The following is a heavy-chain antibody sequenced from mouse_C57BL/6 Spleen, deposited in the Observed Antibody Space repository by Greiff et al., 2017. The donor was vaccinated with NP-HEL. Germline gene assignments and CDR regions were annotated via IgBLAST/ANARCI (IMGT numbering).Heavy chain of an antibody. CDR3: AREETMITTPCAMDY. J-gene: IGHJ4*01. Sequence: VQLQQSGAELVKPGASVKISCKASGYAFSSYWMNWVKQRPGKGLEWIGQIYPGDGDTNYNGKFKGKATLTADKSSSTAYMQLSSLTSEVSAVYFCAREETMITTPCAMDYWGQGTSVTVSS. D-gene: IGHD2-4*01. CDR1: GYAFSSYW. CDR2: IYPGDGDT. V-gene: IGHV1-80*01.